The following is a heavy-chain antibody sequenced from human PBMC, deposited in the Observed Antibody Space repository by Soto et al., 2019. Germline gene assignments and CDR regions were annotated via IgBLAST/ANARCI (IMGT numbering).Heavy chain of an antibody. V-gene: IGHV3-48*02. J-gene: IGHJ6*02. CDR2: ISSDSRTI. CDR1: GFSLSDYA. D-gene: IGHD3-3*01. Sequence: GGSLRLSCVASGFSLSDYAVNWDRQAPGKGLEWVSFISSDSRTIYYADSVEGRFTVSRDNARNSVSLQMDSLRDEDAAVYYCARIKLVEWFFINVDVYDMDVWGQGTPVTVSS. CDR3: ARIKLVEWFFINVDVYDMDV.